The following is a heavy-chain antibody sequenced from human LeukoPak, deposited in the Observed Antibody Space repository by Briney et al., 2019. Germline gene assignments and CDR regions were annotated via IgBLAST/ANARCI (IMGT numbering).Heavy chain of an antibody. V-gene: IGHV1-18*01. Sequence: GAAVKVSFKASGYPFDNFGLTWVRQAPGHGLEWMGWISAYNGNTHHAQKFRDRLTLTTDTSTSTAYLELRSLKSDDTAVYYCARDRVGGDLTGESLYWGQGTLVTVSS. D-gene: IGHD4-17*01. CDR3: ARDRVGGDLTGESLY. CDR1: GYPFDNFG. J-gene: IGHJ4*02. CDR2: ISAYNGNT.